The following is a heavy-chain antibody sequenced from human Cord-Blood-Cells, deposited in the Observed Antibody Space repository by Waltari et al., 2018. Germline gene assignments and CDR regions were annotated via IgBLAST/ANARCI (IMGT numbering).Heavy chain of an antibody. CDR1: GTTRTVLS. D-gene: IGHD5-12*01. Sequence: QVQLVQYGDEVKKPGASVQASCKVSGTTRTVLSIPWLRQAPGKGLGWMGGFDPEDGETIYAQKFQGRVTMTEDTSTDTAYMELSSLRSEDTAVYYCATDGGATFDYWGQGTLVTVSS. V-gene: IGHV1-24*01. CDR3: ATDGGATFDY. CDR2: FDPEDGET. J-gene: IGHJ4*02.